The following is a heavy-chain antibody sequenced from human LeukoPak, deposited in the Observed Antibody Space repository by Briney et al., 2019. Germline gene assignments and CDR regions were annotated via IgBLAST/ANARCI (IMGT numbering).Heavy chain of an antibody. V-gene: IGHV3-23*01. Sequence: PGGSLRLSCAASGFTFNSYAMSWVRQAPGKGLEWVSAISGSGGSTYYADSVKGRFTISRDNSKNTLYLQMNSLRAEDTAVYYCAKLPFIAVAGTGNYWGQGTLVTVSS. CDR1: GFTFNSYA. CDR2: ISGSGGST. CDR3: AKLPFIAVAGTGNY. J-gene: IGHJ4*02. D-gene: IGHD6-19*01.